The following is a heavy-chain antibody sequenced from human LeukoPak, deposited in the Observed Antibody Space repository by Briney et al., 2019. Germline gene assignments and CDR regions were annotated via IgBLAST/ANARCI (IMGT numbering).Heavy chain of an antibody. J-gene: IGHJ4*02. Sequence: GGSLRLSCAASGFIFSDYVMNWVRQAPGKGLEWVSAISGSGGSTSYADAVKGRFTISRDNSKSTLYMQVNSLRVEDRAVYYCAKDPGLWGLGTLVTVSS. CDR2: ISGSGGST. CDR1: GFIFSDYV. CDR3: AKDPGL. D-gene: IGHD1-14*01. V-gene: IGHV3-23*01.